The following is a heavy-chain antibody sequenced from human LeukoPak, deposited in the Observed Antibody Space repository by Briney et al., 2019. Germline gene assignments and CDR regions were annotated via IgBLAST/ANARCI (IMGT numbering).Heavy chain of an antibody. Sequence: ASVKVSCKASGYTFTGYYMHWVRQAPGQGLEWMGWINPNSGGTNYAQKFQGRVTMTRDTSISTAYMELSRLRPDDTAVYYCARECSSTSCYSNWGQGTLVTVSS. CDR1: GYTFTGYY. J-gene: IGHJ4*02. CDR3: ARECSSTSCYSN. D-gene: IGHD2-2*01. CDR2: INPNSGGT. V-gene: IGHV1-2*02.